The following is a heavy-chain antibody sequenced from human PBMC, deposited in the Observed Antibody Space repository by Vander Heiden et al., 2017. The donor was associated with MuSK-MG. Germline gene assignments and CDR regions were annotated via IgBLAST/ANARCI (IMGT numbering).Heavy chain of an antibody. CDR1: GGTFSSYA. D-gene: IGHD3-10*01. Sequence: QLQLVQSGAEVKKPGSSVKASCKASGGTFSSYAISWLRQATGQGLEWRGGIIPIFGTANYAQKFQGRVTITADESTSTAYMELSSLRSEDTAVYYCAREDESGYGSGSLYYWGQGTLVTVSS. J-gene: IGHJ4*02. V-gene: IGHV1-69*01. CDR2: IIPIFGTA. CDR3: AREDESGYGSGSLYY.